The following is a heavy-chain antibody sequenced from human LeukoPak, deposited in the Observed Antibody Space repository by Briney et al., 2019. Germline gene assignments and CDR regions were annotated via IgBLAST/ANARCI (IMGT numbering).Heavy chain of an antibody. Sequence: PSETLSLTCTVSGGSISSYHWSWIRQPPGKGLEWIGYIYYSGSTNYNPSLKSRVTISVDTSKNQFSLKLSSVTAADTAVYYCARDRYYYDSSGYNYYYYMDVWGKGTTVTVSS. D-gene: IGHD3-22*01. CDR1: GGSISSYH. V-gene: IGHV4-59*01. CDR2: IYYSGST. CDR3: ARDRYYYDSSGYNYYYYMDV. J-gene: IGHJ6*03.